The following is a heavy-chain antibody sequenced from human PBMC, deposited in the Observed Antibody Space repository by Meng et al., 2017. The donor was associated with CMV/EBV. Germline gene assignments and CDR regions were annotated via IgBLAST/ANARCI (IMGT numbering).Heavy chain of an antibody. CDR2: MNPNSGNT. D-gene: IGHD6-13*01. V-gene: IGHV1-8*01. CDR3: ARSFPAGYSSSGYRWSYYYGMDV. Sequence: INWVRQATGQGLEWMGWMNPNSGNTGYAQKFQGRVTMTRNTSISTAYMELSSLRSEDTAVYYCARSFPAGYSSSGYRWSYYYGMDVWGQGTTVTVSS. J-gene: IGHJ6*02.